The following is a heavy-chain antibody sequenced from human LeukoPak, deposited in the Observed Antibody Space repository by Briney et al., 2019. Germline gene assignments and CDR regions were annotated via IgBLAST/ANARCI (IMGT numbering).Heavy chain of an antibody. D-gene: IGHD3-10*01. Sequence: SETLSLTCTVSGGSISSGSYYWSWIRQPAGKGLEWIGRIYTSGSTNYNPSLKSRVTISVDTSKNQFSLKLSSVTAADTAVYYCARGTPTRSYYYGSNWFDPWGQGTLVTVSS. CDR1: GGSISSGSYY. CDR2: IYTSGST. V-gene: IGHV4-61*02. J-gene: IGHJ5*02. CDR3: ARGTPTRSYYYGSNWFDP.